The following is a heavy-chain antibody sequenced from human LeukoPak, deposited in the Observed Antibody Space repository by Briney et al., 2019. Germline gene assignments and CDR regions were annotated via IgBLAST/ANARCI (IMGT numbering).Heavy chain of an antibody. CDR3: ARDAGGAFGNYVNYFDY. CDR2: IWYDGTNI. CDR1: GLILSSYG. V-gene: IGHV3-33*01. D-gene: IGHD4-11*01. Sequence: GGSLRLSCAASGLILSSYGIHWDRQAPGKGLEWVAVIWYDGTNIYYGDSVKGRFSISRDNSKNTVYLQMDSLRAEDTAVYYCARDAGGAFGNYVNYFDYWGQGTLVTVSS. J-gene: IGHJ4*02.